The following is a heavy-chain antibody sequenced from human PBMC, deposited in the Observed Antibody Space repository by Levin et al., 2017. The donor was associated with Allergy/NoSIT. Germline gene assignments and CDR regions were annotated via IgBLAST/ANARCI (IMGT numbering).Heavy chain of an antibody. CDR3: VKMEGSTWYNWYFDI. J-gene: IGHJ2*01. Sequence: GESLKISCAASGFTFNTYAMTWVRQAPGKGLVWVSTLSGSAFYADSVKGRFTISRDDSKNTLFLQMNGLRAEDTAVYYCVKMEGSTWYNWYFDIWGRGTLVSVSS. CDR2: LSGSA. CDR1: GFTFNTYA. D-gene: IGHD6-13*01. V-gene: IGHV3-23*01.